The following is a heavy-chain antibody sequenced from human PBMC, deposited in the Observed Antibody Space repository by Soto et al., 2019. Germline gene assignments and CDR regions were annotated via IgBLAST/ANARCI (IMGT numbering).Heavy chain of an antibody. CDR3: ARGRRSSSIDY. CDR1: GGSFSGYY. Sequence: PSETLSLTCAVYGGSFSGYYWSWIRQPPGKGLEWIGEINHSGSTNYNPSRKSRVTISVDTSKNQFSLKLSSVTAADTAVYYCARGRRSSSIDYWGQGTLVTVSS. D-gene: IGHD6-6*01. V-gene: IGHV4-34*01. CDR2: INHSGST. J-gene: IGHJ4*02.